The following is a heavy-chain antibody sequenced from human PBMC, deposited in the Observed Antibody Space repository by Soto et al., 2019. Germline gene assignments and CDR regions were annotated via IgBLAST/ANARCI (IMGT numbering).Heavy chain of an antibody. CDR1: GFTVSSNY. CDR2: IYSGGST. D-gene: IGHD1-1*01. CDR3: ARDRSAGNYFYYGMDV. J-gene: IGHJ6*02. Sequence: GSLRLSCAASGFTVSSNYMSWVRQAPGKGLEWVSVIYSGGSTYYADSVKGRFTISRDNSKNMLYLQMNSVRVEDTAVYFCARDRSAGNYFYYGMDVWGQGTTVTVSS. V-gene: IGHV3-53*01.